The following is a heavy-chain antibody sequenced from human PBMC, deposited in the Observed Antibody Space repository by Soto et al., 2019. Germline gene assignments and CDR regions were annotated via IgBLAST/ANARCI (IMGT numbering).Heavy chain of an antibody. D-gene: IGHD3-3*01. J-gene: IGHJ6*02. CDR1: GGSISSYY. V-gene: IGHV4-59*08. CDR3: ARHHYDFWSGYSPGFYGMDV. CDR2: IYYSGST. Sequence: SETLSLTCTVAGGSISSYYWSWIRQPPGKELQYIGYIYYSGSTNYNPSLKSRVTISDDTSTNQFSLTLTSVTAADTAVYYCARHHYDFWSGYSPGFYGMDVWGQGTTVT.